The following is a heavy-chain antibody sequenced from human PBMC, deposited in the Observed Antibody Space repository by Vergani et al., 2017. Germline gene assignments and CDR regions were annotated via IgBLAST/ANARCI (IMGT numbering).Heavy chain of an antibody. D-gene: IGHD6-19*01. V-gene: IGHV4-39*07. CDR3: ARVIPLEVAGLPDFDY. CDR2: IYYSGST. Sequence: QLQLQESGPGLVKPSETLSLTCTVSGGSISSSSYYWGWIRQPPGKGLEWIGGIYYSGSTYYNPSLKSRVTISVDTSKNQFSLKLSSVTAADTAVYYCARVIPLEVAGLPDFDYWGQGTLVTVSS. CDR1: GGSISSSSYY. J-gene: IGHJ4*02.